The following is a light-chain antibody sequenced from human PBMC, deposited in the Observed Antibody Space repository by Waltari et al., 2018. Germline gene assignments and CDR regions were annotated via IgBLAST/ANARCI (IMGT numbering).Light chain of an antibody. CDR2: RNN. CDR1: HPNLGSTY. V-gene: IGLV1-47*01. CDR3: ASWDDSHYV. Sequence: QSVLTQPPSASETPGQRVTISCSGSHPNLGSTYLYWYQQLPGTAPKLLIYRNNQRPSGVPDRFSASKSGTSASLAIDGLRSEDEAVYYCASWDDSHYVFGPGTQVTVL. J-gene: IGLJ1*01.